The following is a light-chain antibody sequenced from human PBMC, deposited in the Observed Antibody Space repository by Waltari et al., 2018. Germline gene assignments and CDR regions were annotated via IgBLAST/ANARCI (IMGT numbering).Light chain of an antibody. CDR2: DAS. V-gene: IGKV1-9*01. J-gene: IGKJ2*01. CDR1: QGIGSS. Sequence: DIQLTQSPSFLSASVGDRVTITCRASQGIGSSLAWSQQKPGKAPKLLIYDASTLQSGVPSKFSGSGSGTEFTLTISSLQPEDFATYYCQKLNSYPLFGQGTKLESK. CDR3: QKLNSYPL.